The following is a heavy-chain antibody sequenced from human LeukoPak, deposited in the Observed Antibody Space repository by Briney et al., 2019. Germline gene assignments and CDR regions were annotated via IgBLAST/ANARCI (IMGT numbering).Heavy chain of an antibody. J-gene: IGHJ2*01. D-gene: IGHD4-17*01. CDR3: ARAVGDYNPRVWYFDL. CDR1: GYTFTGYY. V-gene: IGHV1-2*02. CDR2: INPNSGGT. Sequence: ASVKVSCKASGYTFTGYYMHWVRQAPGQGLEWMGWINPNSGGTNCAQKFQGRVTMTRDTSISTAYMELSRLRSDDTAVYYCARAVGDYNPRVWYFDLWGRGTLVTVSS.